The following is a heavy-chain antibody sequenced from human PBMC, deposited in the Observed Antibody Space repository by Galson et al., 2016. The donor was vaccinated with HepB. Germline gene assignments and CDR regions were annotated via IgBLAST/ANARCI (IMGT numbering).Heavy chain of an antibody. J-gene: IGHJ4*02. CDR2: ICTGDDT. CDR3: VREGLNWEFDS. V-gene: IGHV3-13*01. Sequence: SLRLSCAASGFTFSTYDMHWVRQVTGKGLQWVSSICTGDDTYYPDSVKGRCIISRENDKKSSFLQINSLQAEDTALYYSVREGLNWEFDSWGQGTLVTFSS. D-gene: IGHD7-27*01. CDR1: GFTFSTYD.